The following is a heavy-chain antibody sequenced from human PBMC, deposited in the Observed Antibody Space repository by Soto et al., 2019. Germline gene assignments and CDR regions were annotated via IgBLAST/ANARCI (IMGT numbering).Heavy chain of an antibody. CDR1: GFTFSDSW. CDR3: VRGGSNYAS. CDR2: IKPDESEK. D-gene: IGHD4-4*01. V-gene: IGHV3-7*01. J-gene: IGHJ5*02. Sequence: GSLLLACPASGFTFSDSWMTWVRQAPGKGLEWVAMIKPDESEKKYADSVKGRFSISRDNAKNSMYFQMDSLRGEDKAVYYCVRGGSNYASWGQGTLVTVYS.